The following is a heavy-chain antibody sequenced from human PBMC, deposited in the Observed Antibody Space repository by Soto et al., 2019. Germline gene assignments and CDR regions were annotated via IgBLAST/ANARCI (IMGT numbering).Heavy chain of an antibody. CDR1: GYTLTELS. Sequence: ASVKVSCKVSGYTLTELSMHWVRQAPGKGLEWMGGFDPEDGETIYAQKFQGRVTMTEDTSTDTAYMELSSLRSEDTAVYYCATWFSFTVDSAGLGYWGQGTLVTVSS. V-gene: IGHV1-24*01. J-gene: IGHJ4*02. CDR3: ATWFSFTVDSAGLGY. CDR2: FDPEDGET. D-gene: IGHD3-10*01.